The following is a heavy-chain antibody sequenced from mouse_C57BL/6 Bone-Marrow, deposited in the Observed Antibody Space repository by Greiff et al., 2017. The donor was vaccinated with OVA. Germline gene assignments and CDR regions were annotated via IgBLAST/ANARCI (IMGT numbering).Heavy chain of an antibody. Sequence: VQLQQSGAELVRPGASVTLSCKASGYTFTDYEMHWVKQTPVHGLEWIGAIDPETGGTDYNQKFKGKATLTADKSSSTAYMELRSLTSEDSAVYYCTRSYVHYYAIDYWGRGPSVTVSS. CDR1: GYTFTDYE. V-gene: IGHV1-15*01. J-gene: IGHJ4*01. CDR2: IDPETGGT. CDR3: TRSYVHYYAIDY. D-gene: IGHD1-1*01.